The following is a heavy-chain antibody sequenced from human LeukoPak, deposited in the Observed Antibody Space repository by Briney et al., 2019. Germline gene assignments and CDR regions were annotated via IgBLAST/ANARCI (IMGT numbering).Heavy chain of an antibody. J-gene: IGHJ4*02. CDR2: INPNSGGT. CDR1: GYTFTGYY. V-gene: IGHV1-2*04. CDR3: ARASYDILTGFDY. D-gene: IGHD3-9*01. Sequence: ASVKVSCKASGYTFTGYYMHWVRQAPGQGLEWMGWINPNSGGTNYAQKFQGWVTMTRDTSISTAYMELSRLRSDDTAVYYCARASYDILTGFDYWGQGALVTVSS.